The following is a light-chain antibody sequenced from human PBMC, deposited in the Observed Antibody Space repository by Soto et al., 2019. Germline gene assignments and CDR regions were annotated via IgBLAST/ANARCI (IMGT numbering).Light chain of an antibody. V-gene: IGKV3-20*01. CDR3: QKYDRAPFT. CDR1: QSLSTN. CDR2: DAS. J-gene: IGKJ3*01. Sequence: EVVLTQSPGTLSLSPGERATLSCRASQSLSTNLAWYQQNPGQAPRLLIYDASSRATGIPDRFSGSGSGTDFTLTINGLLPEDVATYYCQKYDRAPFTFGPGTKVDFK.